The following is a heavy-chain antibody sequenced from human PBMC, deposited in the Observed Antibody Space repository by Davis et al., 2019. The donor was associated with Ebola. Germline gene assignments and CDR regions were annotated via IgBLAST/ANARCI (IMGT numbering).Heavy chain of an antibody. D-gene: IGHD3-3*01. Sequence: GESLKISCAASGFTFRNYAMHCVRQAPGKGLEWVAVVSHSEREKFYTDSVKGRFTISRDNSENTLYLQMNSLTADDTAVYYCARAVFHEVLDYWGQGTPVNVSS. J-gene: IGHJ4*02. CDR3: ARAVFHEVLDY. CDR1: GFTFRNYA. V-gene: IGHV3-30*04. CDR2: VSHSEREK.